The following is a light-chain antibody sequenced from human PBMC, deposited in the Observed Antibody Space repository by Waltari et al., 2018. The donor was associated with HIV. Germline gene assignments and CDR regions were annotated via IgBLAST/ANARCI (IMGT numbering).Light chain of an antibody. CDR2: GDS. CDR1: SSDVGHDDY. V-gene: IGLV2-14*01. Sequence: QSALTQPASVSGSPGQSLTISCTGTSSDVGHDDYVSWYQQHPGKVPKLIIYGDSARPSGVSDRFSGSKSGNTASLTISGLQAEDEADYYCNSYTTHSAWVFGGGTKLTVL. CDR3: NSYTTHSAWV. J-gene: IGLJ3*02.